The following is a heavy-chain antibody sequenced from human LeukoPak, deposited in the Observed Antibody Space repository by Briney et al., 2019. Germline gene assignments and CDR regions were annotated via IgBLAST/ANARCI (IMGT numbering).Heavy chain of an antibody. Sequence: SETLSLTCAVSGYSISSGYYWGWIRQPPGKGLEWIGGIYHSGSTYYNPSLKSRVTISVDTSKNQFSLKLSSVTAADTAVYYCARRERITIFGVVIIGVIDYWGQGTLVTVSS. J-gene: IGHJ4*02. CDR1: GYSISSGYY. CDR3: ARRERITIFGVVIIGVIDY. CDR2: IYHSGST. D-gene: IGHD3-3*01. V-gene: IGHV4-38-2*01.